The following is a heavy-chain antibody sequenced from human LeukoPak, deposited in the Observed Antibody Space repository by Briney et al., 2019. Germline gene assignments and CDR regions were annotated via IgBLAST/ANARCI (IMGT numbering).Heavy chain of an antibody. CDR1: GVSISSGHW. Sequence: SGTLSLTCAVSGVSISSGHWWSWVRQPPGKGLEWIGEIYHSGSTNYNASLKSRVTISVDTSKNQFSLKLSSLTAADTAMYYCARREPHGDYGGKIRYYYYMDVWGKGTTITISS. CDR3: ARREPHGDYGGKIRYYYYMDV. V-gene: IGHV4-4*02. CDR2: IYHSGST. J-gene: IGHJ6*03. D-gene: IGHD4-23*01.